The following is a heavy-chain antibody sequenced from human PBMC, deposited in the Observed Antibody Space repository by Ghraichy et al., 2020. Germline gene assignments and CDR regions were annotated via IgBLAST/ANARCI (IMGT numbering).Heavy chain of an antibody. J-gene: IGHJ4*02. CDR2: IYYSGST. V-gene: IGHV4-39*07. D-gene: IGHD6-19*01. Sequence: SETLSLTCTVSGGSISSSSYYWGWIRQPPGKGLEWIGSIYYSGSTYYNPSLKSRVTISVDTSKNQFSLKLSSVTAADTAVYYCARVRSSGWSGTMEFDYWGQGTLVTVSS. CDR1: GGSISSSSYY. CDR3: ARVRSSGWSGTMEFDY.